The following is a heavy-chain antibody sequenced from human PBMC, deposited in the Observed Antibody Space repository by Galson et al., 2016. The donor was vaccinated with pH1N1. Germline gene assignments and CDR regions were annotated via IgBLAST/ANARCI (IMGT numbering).Heavy chain of an antibody. D-gene: IGHD6-19*01. CDR2: ISGGGTI. Sequence: SLRLSCAVSGFTFRSYAMNWVRQAPGKGPEWVSVISGGGTIHYADSVRGRLTISRDNSKKTGYLQMNSLRAEDTGVDFCAKDKRSGWSVVGGFMDHWGQGTLVTVSS. CDR3: AKDKRSGWSVVGGFMDH. J-gene: IGHJ4*02. V-gene: IGHV3-23*01. CDR1: GFTFRSYA.